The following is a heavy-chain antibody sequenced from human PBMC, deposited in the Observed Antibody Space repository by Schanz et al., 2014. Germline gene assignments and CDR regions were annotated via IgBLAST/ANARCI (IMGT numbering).Heavy chain of an antibody. CDR1: GFTFSSYG. D-gene: IGHD2-8*01. CDR3: VRDRGFCANDICWLRYYMDV. V-gene: IGHV3-33*08. J-gene: IGHJ6*03. CDR2: IKQDGSEK. Sequence: QVQLVESGGGVAQPGRSLRLSCAASGFTFSSYGMHWVRQAPGKGLEWVANIKQDGSEKYYVDSVKGRFIISRDNSKNTLCLQMNSLRADDTAVYYCVRDRGFCANDICWLRYYMDVWGNGTTVTVSS.